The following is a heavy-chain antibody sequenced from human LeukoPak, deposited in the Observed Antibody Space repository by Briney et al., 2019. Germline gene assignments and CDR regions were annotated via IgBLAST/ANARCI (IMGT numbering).Heavy chain of an antibody. CDR2: ISAYNGNT. V-gene: IGHV1-18*01. J-gene: IGHJ4*02. D-gene: IGHD3-10*01. CDR1: GYTFTSFG. Sequence: ASVKVSCKASGYTFTSFGISWVRQASGQGLEWMGWISAYNGNTNYAQNLQGRVTMTTDTSTRTAYMELRSLRSDDTAVYYCARTYGSGSSQPFDYWGQGTLVTVSS. CDR3: ARTYGSGSSQPFDY.